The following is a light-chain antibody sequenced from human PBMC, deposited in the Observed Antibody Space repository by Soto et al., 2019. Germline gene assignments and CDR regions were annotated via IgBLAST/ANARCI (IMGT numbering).Light chain of an antibody. Sequence: EIVLTQSPATLSLSPGDRATLSCRASQNINRYLAWYHQKPGQPPRLLIYDASTRATGIPARFSGSGSGTDFTLTISSLEPEDFAVYYCQQRSNWPITFGQGTRLEIK. CDR3: QQRSNWPIT. V-gene: IGKV3-11*01. J-gene: IGKJ5*01. CDR1: QNINRY. CDR2: DAS.